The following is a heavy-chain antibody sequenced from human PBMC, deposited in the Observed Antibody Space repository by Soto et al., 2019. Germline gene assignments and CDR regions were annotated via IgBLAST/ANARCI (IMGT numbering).Heavy chain of an antibody. J-gene: IGHJ6*02. CDR1: GFTFSSYS. CDR2: ISSSSSTI. CDR3: ASLNYDFWSRPNQGGMDV. Sequence: PGGSLRLSCAASGFTFSSYSMNWVRQAPGKGLEWVSYISSSSSTIYYADSVKGRFTISRDDAKNSLYLQMNSLRDEDTAVYYCASLNYDFWSRPNQGGMDVWGQGTTVTVSS. V-gene: IGHV3-48*02. D-gene: IGHD3-3*01.